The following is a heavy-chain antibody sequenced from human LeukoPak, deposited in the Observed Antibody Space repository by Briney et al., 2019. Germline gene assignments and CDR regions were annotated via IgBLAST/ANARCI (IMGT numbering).Heavy chain of an antibody. Sequence: ASVKVSCKASGGTFSSYAISWVRQAPGQGLEWMGGIIPIFGTANYAQKLQGRVTITADESTSTAYMELSSLRSEDTAVYYCARDQYQLLTGAFDYWGQGTLVTVSS. CDR3: ARDQYQLLTGAFDY. CDR2: IIPIFGTA. J-gene: IGHJ4*02. V-gene: IGHV1-69*13. D-gene: IGHD2-2*01. CDR1: GGTFSSYA.